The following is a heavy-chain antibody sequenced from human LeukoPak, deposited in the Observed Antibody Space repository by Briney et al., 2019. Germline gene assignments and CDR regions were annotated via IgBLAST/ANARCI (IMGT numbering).Heavy chain of an antibody. CDR2: ISGGGVAI. Sequence: QPGGSLRLSCAASGFTFSNHAMSWVRQAPGKGLQWVSAISGGGVAIYYADSVKGRFTISRDNSKNTLYLQMNSLRAEDTAVYYCAKELGRGYSYGSRFDYWGQGTLVTVSS. D-gene: IGHD5-18*01. V-gene: IGHV3-23*01. CDR3: AKELGRGYSYGSRFDY. CDR1: GFTFSNHA. J-gene: IGHJ4*02.